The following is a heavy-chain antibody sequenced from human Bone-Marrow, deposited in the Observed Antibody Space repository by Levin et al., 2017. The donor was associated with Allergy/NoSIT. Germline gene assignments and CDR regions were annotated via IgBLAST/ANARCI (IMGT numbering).Heavy chain of an antibody. J-gene: IGHJ4*02. V-gene: IGHV4-59*01. Sequence: SETLSLTCTVSGGSISADYWSWIRQPPGQGLEWIAWISYSGETNYNPSLKSRVTISADTSKNQFSLKLSSVTAADTAVFYCARGGTSSKYFDYWGRGTLVTVSP. CDR2: ISYSGET. D-gene: IGHD1-1*01. CDR1: GGSISADY. CDR3: ARGGTSSKYFDY.